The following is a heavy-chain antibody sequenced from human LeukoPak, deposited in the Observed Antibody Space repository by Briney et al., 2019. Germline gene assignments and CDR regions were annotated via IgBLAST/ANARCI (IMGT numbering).Heavy chain of an antibody. Sequence: EASVKVSCKASGYTFTNYDINWVRQATGQGHEWMGWMNPNSGNTGYAQRFQGRVTMTRNTSISTAYMELSSLRSEDTAVYYCARSRPRSSWSNYFDSWGQGTLVTVSS. D-gene: IGHD6-13*01. J-gene: IGHJ4*02. CDR1: GYTFTNYD. CDR2: MNPNSGNT. V-gene: IGHV1-8*01. CDR3: ARSRPRSSWSNYFDS.